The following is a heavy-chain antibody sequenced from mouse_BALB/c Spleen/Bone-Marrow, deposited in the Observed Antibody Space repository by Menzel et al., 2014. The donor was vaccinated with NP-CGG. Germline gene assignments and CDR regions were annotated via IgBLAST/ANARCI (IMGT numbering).Heavy chain of an antibody. CDR1: GFNIKDTY. J-gene: IGHJ3*01. V-gene: IGHV14-3*02. CDR2: IDPANGNT. Sequence: EVQLQQSGAELVKPGASVKLSCTASGFNIKDTYMHWVKQRPEQGLEWIGRIDPANGNTKYDPKFQGKATITADTSSNTAYLQLSSLTSDDTAVYYCARLVLFAYWGQGTLVTVSA. CDR3: ARLVLFAY.